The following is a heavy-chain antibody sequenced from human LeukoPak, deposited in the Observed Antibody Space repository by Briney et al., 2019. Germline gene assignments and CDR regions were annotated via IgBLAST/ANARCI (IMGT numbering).Heavy chain of an antibody. CDR1: GGSISSGDYY. CDR2: IYYSGST. Sequence: SQTLSLTCTVSGGSISSGDYYWSWIRQPPGKGLEWIGYIYYSGSTYYNPSPKSRVTISVDTSKNQFSLKLSSVTAADTAVYYCASRGTLAAADGYYYYYYMDVWGKGTTVTVSS. J-gene: IGHJ6*03. V-gene: IGHV4-30-4*08. D-gene: IGHD6-13*01. CDR3: ASRGTLAAADGYYYYYYMDV.